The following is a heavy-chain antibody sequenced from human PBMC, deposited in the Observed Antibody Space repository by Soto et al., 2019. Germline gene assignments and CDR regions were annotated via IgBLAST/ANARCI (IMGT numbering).Heavy chain of an antibody. Sequence: SGKVSCKASGGTFSRYAISWVRQAPGRGLEWMGGIIPIFGTANYAQKFQGRVTITADESTSTAYMELSSLRFEDTAVYYCARAIVGPTTTGWLDPWGQGTLVTVSS. J-gene: IGHJ5*02. CDR2: IIPIFGTA. D-gene: IGHD1-26*01. V-gene: IGHV1-69*13. CDR3: ARAIVGPTTTGWLDP. CDR1: GGTFSRYA.